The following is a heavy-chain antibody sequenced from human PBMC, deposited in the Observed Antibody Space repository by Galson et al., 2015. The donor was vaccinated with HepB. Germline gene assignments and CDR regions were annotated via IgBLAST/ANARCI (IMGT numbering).Heavy chain of an antibody. CDR2: LSGSSGNI. D-gene: IGHD3-10*01. V-gene: IGHV3-23*01. Sequence: SLRLSCAASGFTFTAYAMSWVRQAPGKGLEWVSSLSGSSGNIYYADSVRGRFTISRDTSTNTLFLQMNSLRAEDTAPYYCAKAIWFGDPNMDVWGKGTTVTVSS. CDR3: AKAIWFGDPNMDV. CDR1: GFTFTAYA. J-gene: IGHJ6*03.